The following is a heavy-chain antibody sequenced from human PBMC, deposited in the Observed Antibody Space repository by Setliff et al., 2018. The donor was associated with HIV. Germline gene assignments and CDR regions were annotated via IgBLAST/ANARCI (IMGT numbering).Heavy chain of an antibody. V-gene: IGHV4-59*11. CDR2: IYSTGST. CDR3: AKGAGFYGDYTFDY. J-gene: IGHJ4*02. CDR1: GASITSHY. Sequence: LTCTVSGASITSHYWSWIRQSPGRELEWIGYIYSTGSTNYNPSLQSRVSISMDASKNKFSLKVTSVASADTAVYYCAKGAGFYGDYTFDYWGQGNLVTVSS. D-gene: IGHD4-17*01.